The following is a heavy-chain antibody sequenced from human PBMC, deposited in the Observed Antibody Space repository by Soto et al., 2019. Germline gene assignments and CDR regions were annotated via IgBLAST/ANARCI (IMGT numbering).Heavy chain of an antibody. Sequence: LRLSCAASGFTFSSHGMHWVRQAPDKGLEWVAVIWYDGSNKYYADSVKGRFTISRDNSKNMLYLEMNSLRVEDTAVYYCARWGNWKVADNWGQGTLVTVSS. CDR2: IWYDGSNK. CDR3: ARWGNWKVADN. V-gene: IGHV3-33*01. CDR1: GFTFSSHG. J-gene: IGHJ4*02. D-gene: IGHD3-16*01.